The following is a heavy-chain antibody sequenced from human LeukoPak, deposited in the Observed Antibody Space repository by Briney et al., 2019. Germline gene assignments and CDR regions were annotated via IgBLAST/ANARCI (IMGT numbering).Heavy chain of an antibody. CDR2: IIPIFGTA. V-gene: IGHV1-69*13. CDR3: ARAEWGGGSGRSDY. D-gene: IGHD2-15*01. J-gene: IGHJ4*02. CDR1: GGTFSSYG. Sequence: SVKVYCKASGGTFSSYGISWVRQAPGQGLEWMGGIIPIFGTANYAQKFQGRVTITADESTSTAYMELSSLRSEDTAVYYCARAEWGGGSGRSDYWGQGTLVTDSS.